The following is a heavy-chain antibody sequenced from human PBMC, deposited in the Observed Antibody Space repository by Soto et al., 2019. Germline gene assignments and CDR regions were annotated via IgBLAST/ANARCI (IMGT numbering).Heavy chain of an antibody. D-gene: IGHD5-12*01. Sequence: PSETLSLTCAVYGGSFSSYYWSWIRQPPGKGLEWIGEINHSGSTNYNPSLKSRVTISVDTSKNQFSLKLSYVTAADTAVYYCARAGDGSRGWLRLTRGNWFDPWGQGTLVTVSS. CDR3: ARAGDGSRGWLRLTRGNWFDP. CDR1: GGSFSSYY. V-gene: IGHV4-34*01. CDR2: INHSGST. J-gene: IGHJ5*02.